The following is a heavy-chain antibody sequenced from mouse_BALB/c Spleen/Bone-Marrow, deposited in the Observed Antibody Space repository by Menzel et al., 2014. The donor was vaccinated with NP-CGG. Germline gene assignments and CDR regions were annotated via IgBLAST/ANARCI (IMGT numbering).Heavy chain of an antibody. CDR3: TIRCYAMDY. CDR2: IIPNSGYS. D-gene: IGHD1-1*01. J-gene: IGHJ4*01. V-gene: IGHV1-4*01. Sequence: QVQLQQPGAELARPGASVKMSCQASGYTFTRYTMHWEKKRPGQGLEWIGYIIPNSGYSNYNQKFKDKATLTADKSSSTDYMQLSSLTSEYSAVYYCTIRCYAMDYWGQGTSVTVSS. CDR1: GYTFTRYT.